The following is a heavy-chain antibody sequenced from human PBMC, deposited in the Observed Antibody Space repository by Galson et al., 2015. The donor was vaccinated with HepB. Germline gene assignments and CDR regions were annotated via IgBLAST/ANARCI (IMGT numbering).Heavy chain of an antibody. CDR1: GGTFSSYT. Sequence: SVKVSCKASGGTFSSYTISWVRQAPGQGLEWMGGIIPIFGIANYAQKFQGRVTITADESTSTAYMELSSLRSEDTAVYYCARDGSVFTKPPNCSSTSCYGIWFDPWGQGTLVTVSS. J-gene: IGHJ5*02. CDR2: IIPIFGIA. CDR3: ARDGSVFTKPPNCSSTSCYGIWFDP. V-gene: IGHV1-69*13. D-gene: IGHD2-2*01.